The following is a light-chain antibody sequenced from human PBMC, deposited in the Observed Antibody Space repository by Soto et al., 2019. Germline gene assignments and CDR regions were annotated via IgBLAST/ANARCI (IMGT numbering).Light chain of an antibody. V-gene: IGKV3-15*01. CDR2: GAS. J-gene: IGKJ1*01. CDR1: QSVGSN. Sequence: EIVMTQSPATLSVSPGERATLSCRASQSVGSNLAWYQQKPGQAPRLLMYGASTRATGIPARFSGSGSGAEFTLTISSLLSEDFAVYYCQQYNNRPPWTLGQGTKVEIK. CDR3: QQYNNRPPWT.